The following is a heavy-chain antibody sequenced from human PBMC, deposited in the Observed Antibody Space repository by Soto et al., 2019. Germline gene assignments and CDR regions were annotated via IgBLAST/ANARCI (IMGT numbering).Heavy chain of an antibody. CDR2: IYSGGST. Sequence: EVQLVESGGGLIQPGGSLRLSCAASGFTVSSNYMSWVRQAPGKGLEWVSVIYSGGSTYYADSVKGRFTISRDNSKNTLYLQMNSLRAEDTAVYYCAKGGDSSSWYHLDYWGQGTLVTVSS. V-gene: IGHV3-53*01. D-gene: IGHD6-13*01. CDR3: AKGGDSSSWYHLDY. CDR1: GFTVSSNY. J-gene: IGHJ4*02.